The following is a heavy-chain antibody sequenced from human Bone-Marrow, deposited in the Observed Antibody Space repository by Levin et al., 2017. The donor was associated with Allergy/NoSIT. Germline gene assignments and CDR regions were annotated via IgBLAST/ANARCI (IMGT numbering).Heavy chain of an antibody. V-gene: IGHV3-48*03. Sequence: SCAASGFTFSSYEMNWVRQAPGKGLEWVSYISSSGSTIYYADSVKGRFTISRDNAKNSLYLQMNSLRAEDTAVYYCARDGRGYSSSWYGYYYGMDVWGQGTTVTVSS. J-gene: IGHJ6*02. D-gene: IGHD6-13*01. CDR3: ARDGRGYSSSWYGYYYGMDV. CDR1: GFTFSSYE. CDR2: ISSSGSTI.